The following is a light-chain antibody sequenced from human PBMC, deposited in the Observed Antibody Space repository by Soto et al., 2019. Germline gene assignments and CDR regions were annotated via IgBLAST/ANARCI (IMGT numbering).Light chain of an antibody. V-gene: IGLV2-11*01. CDR2: DVN. Sequence: QSALTQPRSVSGSPGQSVTISCTGTTSDVGAYNYVSWYQQHPVKAPKLIISDVNNRPSGVPDRFSGSKSGNTASLTISGLQAEDEADYYCCSYAGSYSIFGGGTQLTVL. CDR1: TSDVGAYNY. CDR3: CSYAGSYSI. J-gene: IGLJ2*01.